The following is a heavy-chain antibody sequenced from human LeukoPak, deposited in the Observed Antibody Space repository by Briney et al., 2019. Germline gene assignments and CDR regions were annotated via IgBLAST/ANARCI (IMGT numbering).Heavy chain of an antibody. CDR3: ARSSGSYGGFDP. V-gene: IGHV1-46*01. CDR2: INPSGGST. CDR1: GYTFTSYY. D-gene: IGHD1-26*01. Sequence: ASVKVSCKASGYTFTSYYMHWVRQAPGQGLEWMGMINPSGGSTSYAQKFQGRVTMTRDTSTSTVYMELGSLRSEDTAVYYCARSSGSYGGFDPWGQGTLVTVSS. J-gene: IGHJ5*02.